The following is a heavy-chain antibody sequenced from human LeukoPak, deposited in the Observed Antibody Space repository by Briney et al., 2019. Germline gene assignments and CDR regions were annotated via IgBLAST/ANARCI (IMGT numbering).Heavy chain of an antibody. J-gene: IGHJ4*02. V-gene: IGHV3-30*04. Sequence: GGSLRLSCAASGFTFSSYAMHWVRQAPGKGLEWVAVISYDGRSKYYADSVKGRFTISRDNSKNTLYLQMNSLRAEDTAVYYCAKAYYDSPVDYWGQETLVTVSS. CDR3: AKAYYDSPVDY. CDR1: GFTFSSYA. CDR2: ISYDGRSK. D-gene: IGHD3-22*01.